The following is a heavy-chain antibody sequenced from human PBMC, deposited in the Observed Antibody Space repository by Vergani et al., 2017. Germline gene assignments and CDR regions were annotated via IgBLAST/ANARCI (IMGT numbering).Heavy chain of an antibody. CDR3: ARDGGFGELMMDY. Sequence: QVQLQESGPGLVKPSETLSLTCTVSGGSISSYYWSWIRQPPGKGLEWIGYIYYSGSTNYNPSLKRRVPISVDTSKNQFSLKLSSVTSADTAVSYCARDGGFGELMMDYWGQGTLVTVSS. CDR1: GGSISSYY. V-gene: IGHV4-59*01. D-gene: IGHD3-10*01. J-gene: IGHJ4*02. CDR2: IYYSGST.